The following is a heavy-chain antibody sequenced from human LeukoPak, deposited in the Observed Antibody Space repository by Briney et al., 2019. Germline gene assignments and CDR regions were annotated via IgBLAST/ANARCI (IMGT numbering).Heavy chain of an antibody. Sequence: PSETLSLTCTVSGGSISSSSYYWGWIRQPPGKGLEWIGSIYYSGSTYYNPSLKSRVTISVDTSKNQFSLKLSSVTAADTAVYYCARVGYSYAYYMDVWGKGATVTVSS. CDR2: IYYSGST. CDR1: GGSISSSSYY. V-gene: IGHV4-39*07. CDR3: ARVGYSYAYYMDV. D-gene: IGHD5-18*01. J-gene: IGHJ6*03.